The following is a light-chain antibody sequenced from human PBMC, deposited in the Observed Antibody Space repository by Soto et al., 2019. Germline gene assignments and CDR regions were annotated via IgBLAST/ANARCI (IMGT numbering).Light chain of an antibody. CDR2: AAS. CDR1: QSVNSN. Sequence: ERVMTQSPATLSVSPGERATLSCRASQSVNSNLAWYQQKPGQAPRLLIYAASTRAAGIPARFSGSGSGTEFTLTISSLQSEDFAVYYCQQYNDGLTFGGGTKVEI. CDR3: QQYNDGLT. J-gene: IGKJ4*01. V-gene: IGKV3-15*01.